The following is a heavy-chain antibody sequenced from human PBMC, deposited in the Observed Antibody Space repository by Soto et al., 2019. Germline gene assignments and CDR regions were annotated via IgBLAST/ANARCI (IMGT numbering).Heavy chain of an antibody. V-gene: IGHV4-31*03. D-gene: IGHD1-26*01. J-gene: IGHJ4*02. Sequence: PSETLSLTCTVSGGSISSGCYHWSWIRQHPGKGLEWIGNIYYSGSSYYNPSLKSRATISIDTSEDQFSLRLGPVTAADTAVYYCARVEGSSYYFRHDCWGRGTLVTVSS. CDR1: GGSISSGCYH. CDR3: ARVEGSSYYFRHDC. CDR2: IYYSGSS.